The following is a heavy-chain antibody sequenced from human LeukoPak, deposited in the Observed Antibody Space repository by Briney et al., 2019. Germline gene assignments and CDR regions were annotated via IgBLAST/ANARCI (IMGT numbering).Heavy chain of an antibody. CDR2: IYTSGST. D-gene: IGHD3-3*01. Sequence: SETLSLTCTVSGGSISSYYWSWIRQPPGKGLEWIGYIYTSGSTNYNPSLKSRVTISVDTSKNQFSLKLSSVTAADTAVYYCARHRGITIFGYLDYWGQGTLVTVSS. CDR3: ARHRGITIFGYLDY. CDR1: GGSISSYY. J-gene: IGHJ4*02. V-gene: IGHV4-4*09.